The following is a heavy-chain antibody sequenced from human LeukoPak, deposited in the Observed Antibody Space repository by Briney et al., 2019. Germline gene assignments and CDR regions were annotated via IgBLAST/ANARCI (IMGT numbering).Heavy chain of an antibody. J-gene: IGHJ6*03. CDR2: IIPLFVTP. V-gene: IGHV1-69*01. CDR1: GGIFSSYP. D-gene: IGHD1/OR15-1a*01. CDR3: ARGNNTPYNSYYFMDV. Sequence: SVKVSCKASGGIFSSYPISLVRQAPGQGLEWMGGIIPLFVTPKYAQNFQGRVTITADESTSTAYMELSSLRSDDTAVYYCARGNNTPYNSYYFMDVWGKGTTVTVSS.